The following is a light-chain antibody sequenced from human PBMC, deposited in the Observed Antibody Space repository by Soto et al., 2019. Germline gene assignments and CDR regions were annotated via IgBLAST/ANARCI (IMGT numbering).Light chain of an antibody. CDR1: QTVSNN. CDR3: QQYYNWPRT. J-gene: IGKJ1*01. Sequence: EIVLTQSPATLSVSPGEMATLYFGASQTVSNNLAWFQQKPGQPPRLLIYVASTRATGIPARFSGSGSGTEFTLTISSLQPEDFAVYYCQQYYNWPRTFGQGTKVDIK. V-gene: IGKV3-15*01. CDR2: VAS.